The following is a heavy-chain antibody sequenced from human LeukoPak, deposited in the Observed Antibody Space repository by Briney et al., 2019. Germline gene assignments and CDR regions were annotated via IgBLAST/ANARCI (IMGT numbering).Heavy chain of an antibody. Sequence: GGSLRLSCAASGFTFSSYSMNWVRQAPGKGLEWVSSISSSSSYIYYADSVKGRFTISRDNAKNSLYLQMNSLRAEDTAVYYCARGGPRYYYDSNGYYWYWGQGTLVTVSS. CDR2: ISSSSSYI. V-gene: IGHV3-21*01. CDR1: GFTFSSYS. CDR3: ARGGPRYYYDSNGYYWY. J-gene: IGHJ4*02. D-gene: IGHD3-22*01.